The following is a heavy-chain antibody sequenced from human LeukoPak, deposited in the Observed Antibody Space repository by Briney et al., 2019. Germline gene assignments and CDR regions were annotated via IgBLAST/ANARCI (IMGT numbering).Heavy chain of an antibody. CDR2: INPNSGGT. CDR1: GYTFTGYY. D-gene: IGHD2-2*01. V-gene: IGHV1-2*02. Sequence: ASVKVSCKASGYTFTGYYMHWVRQAPGQRLEWMGWINPNSGGTNYAQKFQGRVTVTRDTSISTAYMELSRLRSDDTAVYYCARDSLYCSGTSCYLGNLFDYWGQGTLVTVSS. J-gene: IGHJ4*02. CDR3: ARDSLYCSGTSCYLGNLFDY.